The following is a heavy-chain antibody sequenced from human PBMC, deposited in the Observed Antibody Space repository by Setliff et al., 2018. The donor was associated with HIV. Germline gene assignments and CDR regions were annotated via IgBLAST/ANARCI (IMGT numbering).Heavy chain of an antibody. Sequence: SETLSLTCIVSGGSISSSSYYWGWIRQPPGKGLEWIGTVYYSGSTYYNPSLKSRVTISVDTSESQFSLKLSSVTAADTAVYYCARDGYSSSWYVISGSFDYWGQGILVTVSS. D-gene: IGHD6-13*01. CDR2: VYYSGST. CDR1: GGSISSSSYY. J-gene: IGHJ4*02. V-gene: IGHV4-39*07. CDR3: ARDGYSSSWYVISGSFDY.